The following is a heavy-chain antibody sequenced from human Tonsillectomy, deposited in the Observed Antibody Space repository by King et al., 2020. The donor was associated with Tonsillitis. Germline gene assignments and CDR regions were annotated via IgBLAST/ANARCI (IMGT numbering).Heavy chain of an antibody. CDR1: GFTFNHYS. D-gene: IGHD2-21*02. CDR3: VRQGFGVTAAEPGYFSSGLDV. Sequence: VQLVESGGGLVKPGGSLRLSCTASGFTFNHYSINWVRQTPGKGLEWVSSISHSSTYIYYADSVKGRFTISKDNAKTSLYLQMNRLRVEATGIYYCVRQGFGVTAAEPGYFSSGLDVWGQGTTVTVSS. J-gene: IGHJ6*02. V-gene: IGHV3-21*01. CDR2: ISHSSTYI.